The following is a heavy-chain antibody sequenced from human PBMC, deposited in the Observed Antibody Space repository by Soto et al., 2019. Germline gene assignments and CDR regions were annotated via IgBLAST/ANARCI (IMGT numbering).Heavy chain of an antibody. J-gene: IGHJ4*02. CDR3: ARDGPIQHHPDY. CDR1: GFTFSDYY. CDR2: ISFSGSTI. D-gene: IGHD2-21*01. V-gene: IGHV3-11*04. Sequence: GGSLRLSCAASGFTFSDYYFTWIRQAPGKGLEWVSYISFSGSTIYYADSVEGRFTISRDNSKNTVYLQMNSLRVEDTAVYYCARDGPIQHHPDYWGQGTLVTVSS.